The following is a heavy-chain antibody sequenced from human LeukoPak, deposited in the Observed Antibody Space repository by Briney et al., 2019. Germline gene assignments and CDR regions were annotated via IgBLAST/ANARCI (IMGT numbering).Heavy chain of an antibody. CDR1: GFTFDDYA. V-gene: IGHV3-9*01. CDR2: ISWNSGSI. J-gene: IGHJ4*02. D-gene: IGHD6-19*01. Sequence: GRSLRLSCAASGFTFDDYAMHWVRQAPGKGLEWVSGISWNSGSIGYADSVKGRFTISRDNSNNVVYLQMNSLRPEDTAVYYCARDRDAGYNSGWNPFDYWGQGMLVTVSS. CDR3: ARDRDAGYNSGWNPFDY.